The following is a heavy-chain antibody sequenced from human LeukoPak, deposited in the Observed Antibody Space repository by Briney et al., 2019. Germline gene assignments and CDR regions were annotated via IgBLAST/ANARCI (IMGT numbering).Heavy chain of an antibody. J-gene: IGHJ4*02. D-gene: IGHD1-26*01. CDR3: AQDMGLGRYSGGFAY. V-gene: IGHV3-7*01. CDR1: GFTVRNHW. CDR2: INQDGSEN. Sequence: GGSLTVSCVGSGFTVRNHWRSWVRQAPGKGLEGVANINQDGSENFYADSVRGRFPMPTDNAMKSLFLQIESMRAEDTAVYYCAQDMGLGRYSGGFAYWGQGTLVTVS.